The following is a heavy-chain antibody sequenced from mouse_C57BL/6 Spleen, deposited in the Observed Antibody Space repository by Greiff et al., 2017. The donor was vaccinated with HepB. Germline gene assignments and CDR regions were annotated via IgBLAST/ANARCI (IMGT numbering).Heavy chain of an antibody. CDR2: IDPSDSYT. Sequence: QVQLQQPGAELVKPGASVKLSCKASGYTFTSYWMQWVKQMPGQGLEWIGEIDPSDSYTNYNQKFKGKATLTVDTSSSTAYMQLSSLTSEDSAFYYCARSANDGSFAYWGQGALVTVAA. CDR1: GYTFTSYW. CDR3: ARSANDGSFAY. D-gene: IGHD6-1*01. V-gene: IGHV1-50*01. J-gene: IGHJ3*01.